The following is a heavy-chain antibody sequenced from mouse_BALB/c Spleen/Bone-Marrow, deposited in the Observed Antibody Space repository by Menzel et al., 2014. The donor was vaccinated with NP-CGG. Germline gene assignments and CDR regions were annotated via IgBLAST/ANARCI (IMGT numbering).Heavy chain of an antibody. CDR3: AREADGYYVGAMDY. Sequence: VQLKESGPELGKLGASVKMSCKASGYTFSSYVIHWVKQKPGQGLEWIGYINPYNDGTKYNERFKGKATLTSDKSSSTAYIDLSSLTSEDSAVYYCAREADGYYVGAMDYWGQGTSVTVSS. CDR1: GYTFSSYV. CDR2: INPYNDGT. J-gene: IGHJ4*01. V-gene: IGHV1-14*01. D-gene: IGHD2-3*01.